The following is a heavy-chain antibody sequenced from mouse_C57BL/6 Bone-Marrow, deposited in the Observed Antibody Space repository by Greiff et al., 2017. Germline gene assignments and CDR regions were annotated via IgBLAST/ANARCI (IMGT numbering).Heavy chain of an antibody. J-gene: IGHJ4*01. CDR3: ARVDY. Sequence: EVKVEESGGGLVQPGGSLKLSCAASGFTFSDYYMYWVRQTPEKRLEWVAYISNGGGSTYYPDTVKGRFTISRDNAKNTLYLQMSRLKSEDTAMYYCARVDYWGQGTSVTVSS. CDR2: ISNGGGST. CDR1: GFTFSDYY. V-gene: IGHV5-12*01.